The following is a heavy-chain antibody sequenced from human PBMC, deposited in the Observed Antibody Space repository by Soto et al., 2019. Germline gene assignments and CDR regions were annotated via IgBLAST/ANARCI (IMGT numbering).Heavy chain of an antibody. J-gene: IGHJ3*02. D-gene: IGHD6-19*01. V-gene: IGHV1-69*06. CDR3: ARDPGYSSGWTHDAFDI. Sequence: SVKVSCKASGGTFSSYAISWVRQAPGQGLEWMGGIIPIFGTANYAQKFQGRVTITADKSTSTAYMELSSLRSEDTAVYYCARDPGYSSGWTHDAFDIWGQGTMVTVSS. CDR2: IIPIFGTA. CDR1: GGTFSSYA.